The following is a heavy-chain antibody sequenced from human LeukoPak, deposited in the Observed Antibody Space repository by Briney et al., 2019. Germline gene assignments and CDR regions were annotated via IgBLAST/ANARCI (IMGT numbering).Heavy chain of an antibody. CDR3: ARDPVEWELLLDY. CDR2: MNIDGSER. J-gene: IGHJ4*02. D-gene: IGHD1-26*01. V-gene: IGHV3-7*01. Sequence: GGSLRLSCAASGFTFSSYWMGWVRQAPGKRLEWVANMNIDGSERYYADSAKGRFTISRDNARNSVYLQMNSLRVEDTAVYYCARDPVEWELLLDYWGQGTLVTVSS. CDR1: GFTFSSYW.